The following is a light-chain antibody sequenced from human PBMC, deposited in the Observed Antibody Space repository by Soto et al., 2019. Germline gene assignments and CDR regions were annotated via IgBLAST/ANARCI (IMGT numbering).Light chain of an antibody. CDR1: SSDVGGYNS. V-gene: IGLV2-14*01. Sequence: QSALTQPASVSGSPGQSIAISCTGTSSDVGGYNSVSWYQQHPGKAPKLMIYDVTNRPSGVSNRFSGSKSGNTASLTISGLQAEDEADYYSTSYAIGGTSVFGTATNVTVL. J-gene: IGLJ1*01. CDR2: DVT. CDR3: TSYAIGGTSV.